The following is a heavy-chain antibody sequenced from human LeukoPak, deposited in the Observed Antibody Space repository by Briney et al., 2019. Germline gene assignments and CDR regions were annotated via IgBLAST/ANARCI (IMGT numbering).Heavy chain of an antibody. CDR1: GFTFSDYY. J-gene: IGHJ4*02. Sequence: GGSLRLSCAASGFTFSDYYMSWIRQAPGKGLEWVSAISGSGGSTYYADSVKGRFTISRDNSKNTLYLQMNSLRAEDTAVYYCAKAKKYCSGGSCYYFDYWGQGTLVTVSS. V-gene: IGHV3-23*01. D-gene: IGHD2-15*01. CDR2: ISGSGGST. CDR3: AKAKKYCSGGSCYYFDY.